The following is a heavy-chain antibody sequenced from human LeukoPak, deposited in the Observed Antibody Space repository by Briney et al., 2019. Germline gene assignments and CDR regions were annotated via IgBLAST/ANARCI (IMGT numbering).Heavy chain of an antibody. CDR1: GGSFSGYY. Sequence: SETLSLTCAVYGGSFSGYYWSWIRQPPGKGLEWIGEINHSGSTNYNPSLKSRVTISVDTSKNQFSLKLSSVTAADTAVYYCARTVLRYFDWLLYPSYFDYWGQGTLVTVSS. D-gene: IGHD3-9*01. J-gene: IGHJ4*02. CDR3: ARTVLRYFDWLLYPSYFDY. CDR2: INHSGST. V-gene: IGHV4-34*01.